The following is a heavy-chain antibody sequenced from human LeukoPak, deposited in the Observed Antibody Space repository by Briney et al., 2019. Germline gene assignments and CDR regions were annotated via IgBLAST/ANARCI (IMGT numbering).Heavy chain of an antibody. D-gene: IGHD1-1*01. CDR3: AKSLLATATGTGRAFDI. Sequence: GGSLRLSCEASGFTFTTYTMNWVRRASGKRLEWVSGISAGADVIFYADPVKGRFTISRDNSKNTLYLQMNSLRAEDSAEYYCAKSLLATATGTGRAFDIWGQGTMVTVSA. J-gene: IGHJ3*02. V-gene: IGHV3-23*01. CDR2: ISAGADVI. CDR1: GFTFTTYT.